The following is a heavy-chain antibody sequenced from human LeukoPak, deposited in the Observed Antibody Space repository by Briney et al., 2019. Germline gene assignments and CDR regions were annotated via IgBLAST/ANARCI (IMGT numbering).Heavy chain of an antibody. CDR2: ISGSGGIT. CDR1: GFTFSSYA. Sequence: GGSLRLSCAASGFTFSSYAMSWVRQAPGKGLEWVSAISGSGGITYYADSVKGRFTISRDNSKNTLYLQMNSLRAEDTAVYYCAKAGNGMGPGSGWYGYYYGMDVWGQGTTVTVSS. V-gene: IGHV3-23*01. J-gene: IGHJ6*02. CDR3: AKAGNGMGPGSGWYGYYYGMDV. D-gene: IGHD6-19*01.